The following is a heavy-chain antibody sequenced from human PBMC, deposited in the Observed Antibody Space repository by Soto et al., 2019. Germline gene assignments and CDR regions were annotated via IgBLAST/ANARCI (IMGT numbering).Heavy chain of an antibody. J-gene: IGHJ4*02. D-gene: IGHD1-26*01. Sequence: EVQLVESGGGLVQPGRSLRLSCKASGFSFDNYAMHWIRQAPGKGLEWVSAISWNSRSTDYADSVKGRFTISRDNAKNSLNLQMNSLRPEDTAFYYCTKSSSVGAKSLDYWGQGTLVAVSS. CDR3: TKSSSVGAKSLDY. CDR1: GFSFDNYA. CDR2: ISWNSRST. V-gene: IGHV3-9*01.